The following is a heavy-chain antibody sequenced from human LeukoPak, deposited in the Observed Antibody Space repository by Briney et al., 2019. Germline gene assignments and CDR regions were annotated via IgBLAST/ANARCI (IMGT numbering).Heavy chain of an antibody. CDR2: NNPNSGGT. CDR1: GYTFTGYY. Sequence: ASVKVSCKASGYTFTGYYMHWVRQAPGQGLEWMGWNNPNSGGTNYAQKFQGRVTMTRDTSISTAYMELSRLRSDDTAVYYCARISSSTSLDSYNWFDPWGQGTLVTVSS. J-gene: IGHJ5*02. D-gene: IGHD2-2*01. CDR3: ARISSSTSLDSYNWFDP. V-gene: IGHV1-2*02.